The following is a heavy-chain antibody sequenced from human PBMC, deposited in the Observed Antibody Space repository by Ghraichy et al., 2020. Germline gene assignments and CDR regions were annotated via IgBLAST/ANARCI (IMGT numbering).Heavy chain of an antibody. CDR2: ISSDEKTT. D-gene: IGHD1-26*01. CDR1: GFTFSRYG. J-gene: IGHJ4*02. CDR3: AKGEDGSPDY. Sequence: GGSLRLSCAASGFTFSRYGIHWVRQAPGKGLEWVALISSDEKTTYYADSVKGRFTISRDNSKNTLFLQLNRLRTEETGVYYCAKGEDGSPDYWGQGTLVIVSS. V-gene: IGHV3-30*18.